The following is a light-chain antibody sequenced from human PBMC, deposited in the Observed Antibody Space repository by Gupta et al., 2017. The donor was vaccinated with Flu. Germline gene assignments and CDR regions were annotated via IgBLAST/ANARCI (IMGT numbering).Light chain of an antibody. Sequence: VTLGSPSSIYCGTSRCRAHNNGNIYLNWFQQRPGQAPRRLIYKASNRDCGVPDRFSGSGSNTDFTLNISRVEADDVGVYYCKQGRSCPYAFGQGTKVDI. CDR3: KQGRSCPYA. CDR2: KAS. J-gene: IGKJ2*01. V-gene: IGKV2-30*02. CDR1: RCRAHNNGNIY.